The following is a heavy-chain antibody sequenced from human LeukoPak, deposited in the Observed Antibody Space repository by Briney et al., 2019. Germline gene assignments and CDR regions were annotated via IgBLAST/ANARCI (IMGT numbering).Heavy chain of an antibody. Sequence: EASLKISCKGSGYNFTNYWISWVRQMPGKGLEWMGRIDPSDSYTNYSPSFQGHVYISADKSISTAYLQWSSLKASDTAVYYCATDMTTVTSGYWGQGTVVTVSS. D-gene: IGHD4-17*01. J-gene: IGHJ4*02. V-gene: IGHV5-10-1*01. CDR2: IDPSDSYT. CDR3: ATDMTTVTSGY. CDR1: GYNFTNYW.